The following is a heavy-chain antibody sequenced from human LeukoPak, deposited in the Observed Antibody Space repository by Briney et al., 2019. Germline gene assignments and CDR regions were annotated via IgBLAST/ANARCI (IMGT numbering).Heavy chain of an antibody. CDR2: ISGSGGST. CDR1: GFTFSSYA. Sequence: PGGSLRLSCAASGFTFSSYAMSWVRQAPGKGLEWVSAISGSGGSTYYADSVKVRFTISRDNSKNTLYLQMNSLRAEDTAVYYCAKDRGIQLWLEGMFDYWGQGTLVTVSS. D-gene: IGHD5-18*01. J-gene: IGHJ4*02. V-gene: IGHV3-23*01. CDR3: AKDRGIQLWLEGMFDY.